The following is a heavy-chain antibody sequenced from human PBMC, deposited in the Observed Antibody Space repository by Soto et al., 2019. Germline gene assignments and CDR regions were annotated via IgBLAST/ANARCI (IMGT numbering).Heavy chain of an antibody. Sequence: GGSLRLSCAASGFTFSSYSMNWVRQAPGKGLEWVSYISSSSSTIYYADSVKGRFTISRDNAKNSLYLQMNSLRAEDTAVYYCARNYYDSGGGFDYWGQGTLVTVSS. CDR2: ISSSSSTI. D-gene: IGHD3-22*01. J-gene: IGHJ4*02. CDR1: GFTFSSYS. CDR3: ARNYYDSGGGFDY. V-gene: IGHV3-48*01.